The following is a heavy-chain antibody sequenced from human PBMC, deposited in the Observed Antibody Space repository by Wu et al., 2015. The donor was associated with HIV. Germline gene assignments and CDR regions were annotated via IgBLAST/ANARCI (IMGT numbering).Heavy chain of an antibody. J-gene: IGHJ6*03. Sequence: QVQMIQSGAEVKKPGASVRVSCETSGYIFRAYYMHWVRQVPGQGLEWMGWINPQSAGMNSAQKFQGRVTMTRDTSANTAYLELTRLRSDDTAVYYCARGGVYGVNVGDYSYYYYIDVWGKGTTVTVSS. CDR3: ARGGVYGVNVGDYSYYYYIDV. V-gene: IGHV1-2*02. CDR1: GYIFRAYY. D-gene: IGHD4-23*01. CDR2: INPQSAGM.